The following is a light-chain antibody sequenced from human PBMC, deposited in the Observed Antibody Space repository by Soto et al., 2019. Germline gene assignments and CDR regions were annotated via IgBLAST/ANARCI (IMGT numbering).Light chain of an antibody. CDR3: QQFGSSPLT. CDR2: AAS. CDR1: QSVSNTY. V-gene: IGKV3-20*01. J-gene: IGKJ4*01. Sequence: EIVLTQSPGTLSLSPGERATLSCRATQSVSNTYLAWYQQKPGQAPRLLIYAASSRATGIPDRFSGSGSGTDFTLTISRLEPEDFAVYYCQQFGSSPLTFGGGTKVEIK.